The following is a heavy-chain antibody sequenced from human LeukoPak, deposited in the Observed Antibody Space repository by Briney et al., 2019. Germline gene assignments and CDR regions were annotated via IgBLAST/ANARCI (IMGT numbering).Heavy chain of an antibody. CDR3: GRGRGKDDY. J-gene: IGHJ4*02. D-gene: IGHD3-16*01. Sequence: GESLKISCKGSGYSFTSYWISWVRQMPGKGLEWMGRIDPSDSYTNYSPSFQGHVTISADKSISTAYLQWSSLKASDAAMYFCGRGRGKDDYWGQGTLVTVSS. CDR2: IDPSDSYT. V-gene: IGHV5-10-1*01. CDR1: GYSFTSYW.